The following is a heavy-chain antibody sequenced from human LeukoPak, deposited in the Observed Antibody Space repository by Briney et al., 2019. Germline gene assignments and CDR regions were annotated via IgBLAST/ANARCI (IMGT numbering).Heavy chain of an antibody. CDR2: IIPIFGTA. CDR3: ARAGEWFGELFDY. D-gene: IGHD3-10*01. CDR1: GYTFSTYA. Sequence: SVKVSCKASGYTFSTYAINWVRQAPGQGLEWMGGIIPIFGTANYAQKFQGRVTITADKSTSTAYMELSSLRSEDTAVYYCARAGEWFGELFDYWGQGTLVTVSS. J-gene: IGHJ4*02. V-gene: IGHV1-69*06.